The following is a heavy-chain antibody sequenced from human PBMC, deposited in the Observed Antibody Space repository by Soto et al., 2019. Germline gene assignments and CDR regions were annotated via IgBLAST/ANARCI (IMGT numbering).Heavy chain of an antibody. J-gene: IGHJ4*02. CDR1: GYTFTTYG. D-gene: IGHD6-13*01. CDR3: AIDKGSNSSYYFSHY. Sequence: ASVRVACKASGYTFTTYGIAWVRQAPGQGLEWMGWISAYNGNTNYAQKLQGRVTMTTETSTSTASMELRSLRSDDTAVYYCAIDKGSNSSYYFSHYWCQATMVTV. CDR2: ISAYNGNT. V-gene: IGHV1-18*01.